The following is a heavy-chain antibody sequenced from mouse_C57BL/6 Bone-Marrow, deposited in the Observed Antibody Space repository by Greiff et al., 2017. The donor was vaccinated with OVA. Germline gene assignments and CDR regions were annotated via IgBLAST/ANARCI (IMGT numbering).Heavy chain of an antibody. CDR2: ISYDGSN. CDR1: GYSITSGYY. CDR3: ARDVDYGRGAMDY. Sequence: EVKLVESGPGLVKPSQSLSLTCSVTGYSITSGYYWNWIRQFPGNKLEWMGYISYDGSNNYNPSLKNRISITRDTSKNQFFLKLNSVTTEDTATYYCARDVDYGRGAMDYWGQGTSVTVSS. D-gene: IGHD1-1*01. V-gene: IGHV3-6*01. J-gene: IGHJ4*01.